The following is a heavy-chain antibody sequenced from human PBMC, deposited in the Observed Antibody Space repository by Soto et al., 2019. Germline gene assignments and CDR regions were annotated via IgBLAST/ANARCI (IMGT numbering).Heavy chain of an antibody. Sequence: QVQLVQSGAEVKKPGSSVKVSCKTSGGTISNYAISWVRQAPGQGLEWMGGIIPLFGTTNYAQKFQGRVPITADESTRTAYMELSSLRSEDTAVYYCARGGFWSGYYSWFDPWGQGTLVTVSS. CDR2: IIPLFGTT. V-gene: IGHV1-69*12. J-gene: IGHJ5*02. D-gene: IGHD3-3*01. CDR1: GGTISNYA. CDR3: ARGGFWSGYYSWFDP.